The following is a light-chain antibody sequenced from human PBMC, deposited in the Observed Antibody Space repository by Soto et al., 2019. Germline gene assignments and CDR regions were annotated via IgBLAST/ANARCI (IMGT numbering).Light chain of an antibody. Sequence: QSALTQPRSVSGSPGQSVTISCTGSSSDVGGYSHVSWFQQHPGKAPKLMIYDVTKRPSGVPDRFSGSKSGNTASLTIFGLQAEDESDYYCCSFAGTYTIFGGGTKLTVL. CDR1: SSDVGGYSH. CDR3: CSFAGTYTI. J-gene: IGLJ2*01. CDR2: DVT. V-gene: IGLV2-11*01.